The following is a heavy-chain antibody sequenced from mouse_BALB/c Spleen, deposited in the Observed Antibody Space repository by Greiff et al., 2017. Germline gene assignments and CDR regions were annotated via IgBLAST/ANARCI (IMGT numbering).Heavy chain of an antibody. CDR1: GFNIKDTY. CDR2: IDPANGNT. CDR3: ARSPLLFYAMDY. V-gene: IGHV14-3*02. D-gene: IGHD2-1*01. Sequence: EVQLQQSGAELVKPGASVKLSCTASGFNIKDTYMHWVKQRPEQGLEWIGRIDPANGNTKNDPKFQGKATITADTSSNTAYLQLSSLTSEDTAVYYCARSPLLFYAMDYWGQGTSVTVSS. J-gene: IGHJ4*01.